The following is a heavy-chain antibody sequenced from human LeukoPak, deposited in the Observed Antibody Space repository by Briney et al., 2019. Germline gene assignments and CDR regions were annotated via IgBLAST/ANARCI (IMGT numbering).Heavy chain of an antibody. CDR2: INHSGST. J-gene: IGHJ6*03. D-gene: IGHD3-9*01. Sequence: SETLSLTCAVYGGSFSGYYWSWIRQPPGKGLEWIGEINHSGSTNYNPSLKSRVTISVDTSKNQFSLKLSSVTAADTAVYYCARVLTNYYYMDVWGKGTTVTVSS. CDR1: GGSFSGYY. CDR3: ARVLTNYYYMDV. V-gene: IGHV4-34*01.